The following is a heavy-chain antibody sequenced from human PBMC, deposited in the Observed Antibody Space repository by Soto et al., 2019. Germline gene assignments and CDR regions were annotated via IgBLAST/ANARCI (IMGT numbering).Heavy chain of an antibody. D-gene: IGHD3-22*01. CDR2: ISSSSSTI. CDR1: GFTFSSYS. J-gene: IGHJ4*02. V-gene: IGHV3-48*02. Sequence: GGSLRLSCAASGFTFSSYSMNWVRQAPGKWLEWVSYISSSSSTIYYADSVKGRFTISRDNAKNSLYLQMNSLRDEDTAVYYCAATYYYDSSGPFDYWGQGXLVTVYS. CDR3: AATYYYDSSGPFDY.